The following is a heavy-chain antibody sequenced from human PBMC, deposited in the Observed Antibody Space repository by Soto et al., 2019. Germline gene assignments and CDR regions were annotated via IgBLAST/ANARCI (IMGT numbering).Heavy chain of an antibody. Sequence: QVQLVESGGGVVQPGRSLRLSCATSGFIFTNHGWHWVRQAPGKGLEWVSMIWFDGSKEYYADSVKGRFTISRDDSTNTFYLEMNSLRTEDTAVYYCARDRSVTGSHAGWFDPWGQGTLVTVSS. D-gene: IGHD1-26*01. CDR1: GFIFTNHG. CDR3: ARDRSVTGSHAGWFDP. J-gene: IGHJ5*02. CDR2: IWFDGSKE. V-gene: IGHV3-33*01.